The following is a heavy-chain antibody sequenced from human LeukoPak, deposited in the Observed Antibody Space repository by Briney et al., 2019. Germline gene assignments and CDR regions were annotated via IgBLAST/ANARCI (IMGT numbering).Heavy chain of an antibody. Sequence: ASVKVSCKASGYSFTGYYMHWVRQAPGQGLEWMGRINPNSGGTNYAQKFHGRVTMTRDTPISTAYMELSRLRSDDAAVYYCARALAAAAGPRDWGQGTLVTVSS. CDR3: ARALAAAAGPRD. CDR1: GYSFTGYY. J-gene: IGHJ4*02. CDR2: INPNSGGT. D-gene: IGHD6-13*01. V-gene: IGHV1-2*06.